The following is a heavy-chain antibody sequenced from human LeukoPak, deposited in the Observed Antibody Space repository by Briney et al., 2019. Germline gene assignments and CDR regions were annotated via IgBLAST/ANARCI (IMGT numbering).Heavy chain of an antibody. Sequence: SVKVSSKASGGTFSTYAITWVRQAPGQGLEWMGRIIPIFGTANYAQKFQGRVTITTDESTSTAYMQLSSLRSEDTAVYYCARPSAGYDNWFDPWGQGTLVTVSS. J-gene: IGHJ5*02. CDR3: ARPSAGYDNWFDP. V-gene: IGHV1-69*05. D-gene: IGHD5-12*01. CDR2: IIPIFGTA. CDR1: GGTFSTYA.